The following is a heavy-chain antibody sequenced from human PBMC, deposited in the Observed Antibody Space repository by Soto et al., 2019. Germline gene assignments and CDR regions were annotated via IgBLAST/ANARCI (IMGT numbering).Heavy chain of an antibody. CDR3: AKDSSGGSVSGWSHDN. V-gene: IGHV3-23*01. CDR1: VFSVGNYA. J-gene: IGHJ4*01. Sequence: QPWGTLRLSCAASVFSVGNYAMSWVRQAPGKGLEWVSVITGSGGGTSYADSVKGRFTISRDHPTKTLYLQMNSLRAEDTAVYYCAKDSSGGSVSGWSHDNWGHGTLVTVSS. CDR2: ITGSGGGT. D-gene: IGHD6-19*01.